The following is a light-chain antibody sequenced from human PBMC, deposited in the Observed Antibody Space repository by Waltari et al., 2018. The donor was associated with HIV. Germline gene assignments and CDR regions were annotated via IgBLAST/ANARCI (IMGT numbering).Light chain of an antibody. CDR2: YDT. J-gene: IGLJ2*01. CDR1: NIERQS. CDR3: QVWDSATDHVL. Sequence: LTQPPSLSVAPGETATLTCGATNIERQSLHWYQQKAGQAPVVVMSYDTDRPAGIAERFSGFNSGHTASLIITRVGAGDEADYYCQVWDSATDHVLFGGGTRLTVL. V-gene: IGLV3-21*04.